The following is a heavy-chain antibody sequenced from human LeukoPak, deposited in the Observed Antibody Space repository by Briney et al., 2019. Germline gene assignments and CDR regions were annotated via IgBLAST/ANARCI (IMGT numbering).Heavy chain of an antibody. V-gene: IGHV4-59*01. Sequence: SETLSLTCTVSSGSISSYYWSWLRQPPGKELVWIGYVYYTGRTNYNTSLKSRVTISVDTSKNQFPLKLSSVTAADTAIYYCARGYNFIYYFDDWGQGSLVTVSS. CDR2: VYYTGRT. J-gene: IGHJ4*02. D-gene: IGHD5-12*01. CDR3: ARGYNFIYYFDD. CDR1: SGSISSYY.